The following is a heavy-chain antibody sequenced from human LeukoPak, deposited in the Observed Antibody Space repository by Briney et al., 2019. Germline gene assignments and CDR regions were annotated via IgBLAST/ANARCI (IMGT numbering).Heavy chain of an antibody. Sequence: KPSETLSLTCGVSGDSISSSNRWSWVRQPPGKGLEWIGELYYSGRTTYNPSLKSRVTISVDTSKNQFSLKLSSVTAADTAVYYCARRIRRPVVTAIGSLGAFDIWGQGTMVTVSS. D-gene: IGHD2-21*02. CDR1: GDSISSSNR. J-gene: IGHJ3*02. CDR3: ARRIRRPVVTAIGSLGAFDI. V-gene: IGHV4-4*02. CDR2: LYYSGRT.